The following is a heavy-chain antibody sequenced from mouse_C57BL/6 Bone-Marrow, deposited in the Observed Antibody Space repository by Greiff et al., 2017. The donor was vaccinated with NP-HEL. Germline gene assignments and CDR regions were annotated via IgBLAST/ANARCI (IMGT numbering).Heavy chain of an antibody. V-gene: IGHV5-17*01. CDR1: GFTFSDYG. J-gene: IGHJ3*01. D-gene: IGHD1-1*01. CDR2: ISSGSSTI. CDR3: ARPHYDGSSPWFAY. Sequence: EVKLVESGGGLVKPGGSLKLSCAASGFTFSDYGMHWVRQAPEKGLEWVAYISSGSSTIYYADTVKGRFTISRDNAKNTLFLQMTSLRSEDTAMYYCARPHYDGSSPWFAYWGQGTLVTVSA.